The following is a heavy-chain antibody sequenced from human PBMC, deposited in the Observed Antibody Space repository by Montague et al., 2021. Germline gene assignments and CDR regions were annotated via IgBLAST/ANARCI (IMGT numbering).Heavy chain of an antibody. CDR3: ARVAAWGYYDTSGPNWFDP. J-gene: IGHJ5*02. CDR1: GGSISSNNW. V-gene: IGHV4-4*02. D-gene: IGHD3-22*01. Sequence: SETLSLTCAVSGGSISSNNWWTWVRQPPGKGLEWIGEIFHNGSTTYSPSLKSRVTISMDKSKNQFSLKLTSVTAADTAVYYCARVAAWGYYDTSGPNWFDPWGQGTLVTFSS. CDR2: IFHNGST.